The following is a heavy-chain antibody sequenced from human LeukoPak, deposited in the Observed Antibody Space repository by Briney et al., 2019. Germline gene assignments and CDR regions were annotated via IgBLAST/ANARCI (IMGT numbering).Heavy chain of an antibody. CDR1: GFTFSTYW. Sequence: GGSLRLSCAASGFTFSTYWMSWVRQAPGKGLEWVANIRQDGSDKYYVDSVKGRFTISRDNAKNSLYLQMNSLRAEDTAVYYCAKVLSSTYYYDSSGYRGIFDYWGQGTLVTVSS. J-gene: IGHJ4*02. CDR3: AKVLSSTYYYDSSGYRGIFDY. D-gene: IGHD3-22*01. CDR2: IRQDGSDK. V-gene: IGHV3-7*03.